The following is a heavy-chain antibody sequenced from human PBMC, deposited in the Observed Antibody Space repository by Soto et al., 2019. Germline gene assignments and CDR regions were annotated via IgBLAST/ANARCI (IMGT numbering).Heavy chain of an antibody. CDR2: ISGGGATT. D-gene: IGHD3-10*01. CDR3: AKGRGGSGSLTPRVDF. J-gene: IGHJ4*02. CDR1: GFTFNNYA. V-gene: IGHV3-23*01. Sequence: EVQLLESGGGLVQPGGSLRLSCAASGFTFNNYAMTWVRQAPGKGLEWVSAISGGGATTSYADSVKGRFTVSRDGSKYTLYLQMSSLRAEDTALYYCAKGRGGSGSLTPRVDFWGQGTLVTVSS.